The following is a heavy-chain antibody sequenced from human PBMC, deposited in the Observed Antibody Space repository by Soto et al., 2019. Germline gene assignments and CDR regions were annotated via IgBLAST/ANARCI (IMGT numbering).Heavy chain of an antibody. D-gene: IGHD6-13*01. Sequence: GGSLRLSCAASGFTFSSYGMHWVRQAPGKGLEWVAVISYDGSNKYYADSVKGRLTISRDNSKNTLYLQMNSLRAEDTAVYYCAKDFRESSSDLYYYYYYGMDVWGQGTTVTVSS. J-gene: IGHJ6*02. CDR3: AKDFRESSSDLYYYYYYGMDV. V-gene: IGHV3-30*18. CDR2: ISYDGSNK. CDR1: GFTFSSYG.